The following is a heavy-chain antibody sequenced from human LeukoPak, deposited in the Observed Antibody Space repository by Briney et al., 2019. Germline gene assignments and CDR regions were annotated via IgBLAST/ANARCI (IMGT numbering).Heavy chain of an antibody. D-gene: IGHD6-13*01. CDR3: ARRDSSWYRIDY. V-gene: IGHV3-21*01. CDR1: GFTFKNYA. CDR2: ISSSSSYI. J-gene: IGHJ4*02. Sequence: GGSLRLSCAASGFTFKNYAMKWVRQAPGKGLEWVSSISSSSSYIYYADSVKGRFTISRDNAKNSLYLQMNSLRAEDTAVYYCARRDSSWYRIDYWGQGTLVTVSS.